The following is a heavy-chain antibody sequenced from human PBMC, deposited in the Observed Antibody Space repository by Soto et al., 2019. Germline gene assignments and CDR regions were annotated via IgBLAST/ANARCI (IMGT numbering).Heavy chain of an antibody. CDR3: AAVQGGGTTFHF. V-gene: IGHV1-58*02. J-gene: IGHJ4*02. CDR1: GYSFTNYY. Sequence: SVKVSCKASGYSFTNYYMHWVRQARGQRLEWIGWIVVGSGRTDYAQKFQERLTITRDMSTTTAYMELSSLRLEDTAVYYCAAVQGGGTTFHFWGQGALVTVSS. D-gene: IGHD1-7*01. CDR2: IVVGSGRT.